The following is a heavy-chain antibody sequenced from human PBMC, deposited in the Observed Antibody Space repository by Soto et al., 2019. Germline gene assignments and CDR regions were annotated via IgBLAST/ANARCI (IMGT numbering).Heavy chain of an antibody. CDR3: ARARIFGGFDY. CDR1: GYTFTGYY. V-gene: IGHV1-2*04. J-gene: IGHJ4*02. CDR2: INPNSGGT. Sequence: GASVKVSCEASGYTFTGYYMHWVRQAPGQGLEWMGWINPNSGGTNYAQKFQGWVTMTRDTSISTAYMELSRLRSDDTAVYYCARARIFGGFDYWGQGTLVTVSS. D-gene: IGHD3-3*01.